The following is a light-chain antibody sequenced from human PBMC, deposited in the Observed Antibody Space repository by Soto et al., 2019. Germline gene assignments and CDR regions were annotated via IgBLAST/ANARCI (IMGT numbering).Light chain of an antibody. V-gene: IGKV3-15*01. CDR3: QQYNHWPLT. J-gene: IGKJ4*01. CDR2: GAS. CDR1: QYVSAN. Sequence: VVMTQSPATLSVSPGERATLSCRASQYVSANLAWYQQKPGQAPRLLLYGASTRATAVPARFSGSWSGTDFTLTTNSLQSEDSAVYYCQQYNHWPLTFGGGTKVEI.